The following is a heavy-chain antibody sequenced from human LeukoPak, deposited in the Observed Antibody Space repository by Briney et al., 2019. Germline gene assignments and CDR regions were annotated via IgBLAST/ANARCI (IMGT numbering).Heavy chain of an antibody. CDR3: AREKIGYYDGSGRGWFDP. CDR2: VYTSGST. CDR1: GGSISSDNYS. J-gene: IGHJ5*02. D-gene: IGHD3-22*01. V-gene: IGHV4-61*02. Sequence: SETPSLTCTVSGGSISSDNYSWSWIRQPAGKGLEWIGRVYTSGSTNYNPSLKSRVTISVDTSKKQFSLELSSVTAADTAVYYCAREKIGYYDGSGRGWFDPWGQGTLVTVSS.